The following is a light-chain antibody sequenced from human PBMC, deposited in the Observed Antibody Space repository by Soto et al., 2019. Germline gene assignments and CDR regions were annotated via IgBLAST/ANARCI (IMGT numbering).Light chain of an antibody. CDR3: QQLNRYPFT. J-gene: IGKJ3*01. CDR1: QGISNY. V-gene: IGKV1-9*01. CDR2: AAS. Sequence: DIQLTQSPSFLSASVGDRVTITCRASQGISNYLAWYQQKPGRAPKLLIYAASTLQTGVPSRFSGRGSGTEFTLTIISLQPEDFATYYCQQLNRYPFTFGPGTKVDIK.